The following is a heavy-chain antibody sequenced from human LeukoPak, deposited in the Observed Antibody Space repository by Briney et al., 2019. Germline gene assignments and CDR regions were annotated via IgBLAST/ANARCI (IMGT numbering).Heavy chain of an antibody. V-gene: IGHV3-30*18. J-gene: IGHJ4*02. D-gene: IGHD2-15*01. CDR2: ISYDGSNK. Sequence: GGSLRLSCAASGFTFSSYGMHWVRQAPGKGLEWVAVISYDGSNKYYADSVKGRFTISRDNSKNTLYPQMNSLRAEDTAVYYCAKDAATQQFDYWGQGTLVTVSS. CDR1: GFTFSSYG. CDR3: AKDAATQQFDY.